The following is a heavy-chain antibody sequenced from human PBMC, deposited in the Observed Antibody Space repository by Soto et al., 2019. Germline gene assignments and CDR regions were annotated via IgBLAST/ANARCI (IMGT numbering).Heavy chain of an antibody. V-gene: IGHV4-38-2*01. CDR3: TRIYCTSSSCFLNGMDV. Sequence: SSETLSLTCAVSGYVITSGYHWGWIRQPPGKELEWIGTISHSGDTYYNPSLKSRVTISIDTAKNHLSLILSSVTAADTATYYCTRIYCTSSSCFLNGMDVSGQRTTVIGSS. CDR2: ISHSGDT. CDR1: GYVITSGYH. J-gene: IGHJ6*02. D-gene: IGHD2-8*01.